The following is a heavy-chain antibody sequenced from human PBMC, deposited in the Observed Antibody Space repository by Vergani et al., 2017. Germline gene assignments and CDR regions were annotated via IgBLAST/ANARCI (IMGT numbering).Heavy chain of an antibody. CDR1: GSSLSDYA. CDR2: VSYDGAIK. CDR3: ARTKRIMLATSPRGT. V-gene: IGHV3-30-3*01. Sequence: QVQLVESGGGVVQPGTSLRLSCAASGSSLSDYAMHWVRQAPGKGLEWVTFVSYDGAIKYYAASVKGRFTVSRDTSSNTISLQMDSLTPDDTAVYYCARTKRIMLATSPRGTWGQGILVTVSS. J-gene: IGHJ5*02. D-gene: IGHD5-12*01.